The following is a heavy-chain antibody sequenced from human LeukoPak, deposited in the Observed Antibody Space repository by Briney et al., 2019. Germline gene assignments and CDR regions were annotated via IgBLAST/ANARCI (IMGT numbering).Heavy chain of an antibody. J-gene: IGHJ4*02. Sequence: GGSLRLSCAASGFTFSSYSMNWVRQAPGEGLEWVSSISSSSSYIYYADSVKGRFTISRDNAKNSLYLQMNSLRAEDTAVYYCARASYSSSWSHFDYWGQGTLVTVSS. CDR2: ISSSSSYI. D-gene: IGHD6-13*01. V-gene: IGHV3-21*01. CDR1: GFTFSSYS. CDR3: ARASYSSSWSHFDY.